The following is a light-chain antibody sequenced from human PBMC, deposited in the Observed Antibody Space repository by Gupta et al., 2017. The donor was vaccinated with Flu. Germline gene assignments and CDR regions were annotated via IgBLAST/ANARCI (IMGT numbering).Light chain of an antibody. CDR1: QSVSSNY. V-gene: IGKV3-20*01. J-gene: IGKJ4*01. CDR2: GAC. Sequence: SPGERANLSCRASQSVSSNYLAWYQPKPGQAHRPLIYGACSRATGISDRFSGSGSGTDLTLTISRLAPEDFAIYYCQQYGTSPPLTFGGGT. CDR3: QQYGTSPPLT.